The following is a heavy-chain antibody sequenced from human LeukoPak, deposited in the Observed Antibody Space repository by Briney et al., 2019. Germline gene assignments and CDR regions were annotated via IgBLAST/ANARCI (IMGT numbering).Heavy chain of an antibody. CDR1: GFTFSSYG. CDR3: AKDIRRLQLERLGDY. D-gene: IGHD1-1*01. J-gene: IGHJ4*02. V-gene: IGHV3-30*18. Sequence: GGSLRLSCAASGFTFSSYGMHWVRQAPGKGLEWVAVISYDGSNKYYADSVKGRSTISRDNSKNTLYLQMNSLRAEDTAVYYCAKDIRRLQLERLGDYWGQGTLVTVSS. CDR2: ISYDGSNK.